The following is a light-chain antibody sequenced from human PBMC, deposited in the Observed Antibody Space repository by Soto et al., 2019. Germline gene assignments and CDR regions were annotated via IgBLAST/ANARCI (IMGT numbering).Light chain of an antibody. Sequence: QSALTQPRSVSGSPGQSVSISCTGTSSDVGRYSYVSWYQQHPGKAPKLMIYDVSERPSGVPDRFSGSKSGNTASLTVSGLQAEDEADYYCSSYAGSSNVFGTGTKLTVL. V-gene: IGLV2-11*01. CDR1: SSDVGRYSY. CDR2: DVS. J-gene: IGLJ1*01. CDR3: SSYAGSSNV.